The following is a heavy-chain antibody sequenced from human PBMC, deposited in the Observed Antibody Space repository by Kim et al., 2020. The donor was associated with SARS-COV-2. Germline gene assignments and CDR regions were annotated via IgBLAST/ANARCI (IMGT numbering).Heavy chain of an antibody. Sequence: ASVKVSCKASGYTFTSYGISWVRQAPGQGLEWMGWISAYNGNTNYAQKLQGRVTMTTDTSTSTAYMELRSLRSDDTAVYYCARSVAVEYQLRMGGGAFDIWGQGTMVTVSS. CDR1: GYTFTSYG. D-gene: IGHD2-2*01. V-gene: IGHV1-18*01. J-gene: IGHJ3*02. CDR2: ISAYNGNT. CDR3: ARSVAVEYQLRMGGGAFDI.